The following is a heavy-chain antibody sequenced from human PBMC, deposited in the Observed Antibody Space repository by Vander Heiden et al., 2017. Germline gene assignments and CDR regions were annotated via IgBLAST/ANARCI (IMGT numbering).Heavy chain of an antibody. J-gene: IGHJ4*02. CDR2: IWYDGSNK. CDR1: GFTFSSYG. CDR3: ARGLGGATIDY. Sequence: QVQLVESGGGVVQPGRSLRLSCAASGFTFSSYGMHWVRQAPGKGLEWVAVIWYDGSNKYYADSVKGRFTISRDNSKNTLYLQMNSLRAEDTAVYYCARGLGGATIDYWGQGTLVTVSS. V-gene: IGHV3-33*01. D-gene: IGHD1-26*01.